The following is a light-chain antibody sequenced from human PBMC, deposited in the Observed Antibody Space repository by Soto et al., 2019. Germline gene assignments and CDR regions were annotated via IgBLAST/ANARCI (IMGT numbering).Light chain of an antibody. CDR3: CSYAGGWV. CDR2: DVS. CDR1: STDYGGYKY. Sequence: QSALTQPRSVSGSPGQSVSISCAGTSTDYGGYKYVSWYQQHPGKAPKLMIFDVSERPSGVPDRFSASKSGSTASLSIAGLQPDDEADYFCCSYAGGWVFGGGTQLTV. V-gene: IGLV2-11*01. J-gene: IGLJ3*02.